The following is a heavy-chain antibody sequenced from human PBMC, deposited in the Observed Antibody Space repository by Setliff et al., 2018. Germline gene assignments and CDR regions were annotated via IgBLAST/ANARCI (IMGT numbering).Heavy chain of an antibody. J-gene: IGHJ3*02. CDR2: ISGYNGYT. V-gene: IGHV1-18*01. Sequence: VASVKVSCKAFGYTFAKYGTSRVRQAPGQGLEWMGWISGYNGYTVYAQKLQGRVTLTTDTSTGTAYMEVRSLRSDDTAQYYCVRDRAAIVVGPPTAAFDIWGQGTMVTVSS. CDR1: GYTFAKYG. CDR3: VRDRAAIVVGPPTAAFDI. D-gene: IGHD2-2*01.